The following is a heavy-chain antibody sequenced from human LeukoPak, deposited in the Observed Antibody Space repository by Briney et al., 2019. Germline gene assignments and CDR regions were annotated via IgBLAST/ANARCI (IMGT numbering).Heavy chain of an antibody. CDR1: GFTFRSYS. CDR3: ARVRQSGSYSRVFDF. V-gene: IGHV3-48*04. J-gene: IGHJ4*02. D-gene: IGHD1-26*01. CDR2: ISSSSSTI. Sequence: GGSLRLSCAGSGFTFRSYSMHWVRQAPGKGLEWVSYISSSSSTIYYADSMKGRFTISRDNAKNSLFLQMNSLRAEDTAVYYCARVRQSGSYSRVFDFWGQGTLVTVSS.